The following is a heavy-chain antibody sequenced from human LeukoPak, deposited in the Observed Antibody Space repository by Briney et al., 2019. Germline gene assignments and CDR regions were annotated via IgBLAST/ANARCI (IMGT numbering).Heavy chain of an antibody. CDR2: ISSDGTTT. CDR1: GFPFSIYW. J-gene: IGHJ4*02. D-gene: IGHD2-8*01. CDR3: ARDADGPGSLIDY. V-gene: IGHV3-74*01. Sequence: GGSFRRTCAASGFPFSIYWMQWVRQAPGEGLVWVSRISSDGTTTTYADSVKGRFTISRDNAKNTLYLEVRSLRAEDTAVYFCARDADGPGSLIDYWGQGSLVTVSS.